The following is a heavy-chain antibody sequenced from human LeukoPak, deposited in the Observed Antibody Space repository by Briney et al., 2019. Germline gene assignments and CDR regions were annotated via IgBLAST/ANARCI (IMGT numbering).Heavy chain of an antibody. J-gene: IGHJ2*01. CDR1: GGSISSYY. D-gene: IGHD6-13*01. CDR2: IYYSGST. CDR3: AREWYSSSWSTNWYFDL. V-gene: IGHV4-59*01. Sequence: PETLSLTCTVSGGSISSYYWSWIRQPPGKGLEWIGYIYYSGSTNYNPSLKSRVTISVDTSKNQFSLKLSSVTAADTAVYYCAREWYSSSWSTNWYFDLWGRGTLVTVSS.